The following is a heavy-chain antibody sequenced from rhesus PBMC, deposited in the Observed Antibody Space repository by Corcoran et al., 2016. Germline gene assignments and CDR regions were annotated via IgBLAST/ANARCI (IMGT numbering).Heavy chain of an antibody. D-gene: IGHD2-21*01. Sequence: QVQLQESGPGLVKPSETLSLTCAVSGYSISSGYYWGWIRQPPGKGLEYIVYISGSSGSTYYNPSLRSLVTISKDPSKNQFYLKLRSVTAADTAVYYCASYCTGSGCYSWDFDYWGQGVLVTVSS. CDR2: ISGSSGST. V-gene: IGHV4-99*01. CDR1: GYSISSGYY. CDR3: ASYCTGSGCYSWDFDY. J-gene: IGHJ4*01.